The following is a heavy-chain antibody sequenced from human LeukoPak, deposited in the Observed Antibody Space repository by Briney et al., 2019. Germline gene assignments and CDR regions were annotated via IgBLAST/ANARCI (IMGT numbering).Heavy chain of an antibody. J-gene: IGHJ4*02. CDR1: GLTFSDYY. D-gene: IGHD3-22*01. CDR3: ARDYGRYYDSSGYSVDY. Sequence: PGGSLRLSCAASGLTFSDYYMSWIRQAPGKGLEWVSYISSSGSTIYYADSVKGRFTISRDNAKNSLYLQMNSLRAEDTAVYYCARDYGRYYDSSGYSVDYWGQGTLVTVSS. CDR2: ISSSGSTI. V-gene: IGHV3-11*01.